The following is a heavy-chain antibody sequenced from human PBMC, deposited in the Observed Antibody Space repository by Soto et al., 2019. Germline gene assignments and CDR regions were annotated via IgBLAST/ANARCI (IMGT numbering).Heavy chain of an antibody. Sequence: TSETLSLTCAVSGGSISSSNWWSWVRQPPGKGLEWIGEIYNSGSTNYNPSLKSRVTISVDKSKNQFSLKLSSVTAADTAVYYCARRGSIVAGSYYHYCMDVWGQGTTGTV. J-gene: IGHJ6*02. CDR3: ARRGSIVAGSYYHYCMDV. D-gene: IGHD6-6*01. CDR1: GGSISSSNW. CDR2: IYNSGST. V-gene: IGHV4-4*02.